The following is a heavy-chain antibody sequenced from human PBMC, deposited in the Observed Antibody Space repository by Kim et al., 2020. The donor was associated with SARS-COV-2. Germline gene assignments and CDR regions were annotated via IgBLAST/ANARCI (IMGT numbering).Heavy chain of an antibody. CDR3: TREKIDDVFGYYYYYGLDV. CDR1: GFTVGDYA. D-gene: IGHD3-10*01. CDR2: IRSRGYGGTA. V-gene: IGHV3-49*04. J-gene: IGHJ6*04. Sequence: GGSLRLSCAVSGFTVGDYAMTWVRQAPGKGLEWVGFIRSRGYGGTAEYAASVRGRFTISRDDSKSIAYLQMNSLKTEDTAVYYCTREKIDDVFGYYYYYGLDVWGNGTTVTVSS.